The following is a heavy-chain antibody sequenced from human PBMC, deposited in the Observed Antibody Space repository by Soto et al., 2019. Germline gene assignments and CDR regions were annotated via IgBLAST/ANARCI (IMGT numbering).Heavy chain of an antibody. J-gene: IGHJ4*02. Sequence: GGSLRLSCAASGFTFSSFGMHWVRQAPGKGLEWVAVMSYDGSNKYYADSVKGRFTISRDNSKNTVFLQMNNLRAEDTAVYYCAKDQSLYWGQGTLVTVSS. CDR1: GFTFSSFG. CDR2: MSYDGSNK. V-gene: IGHV3-30*18. CDR3: AKDQSLY.